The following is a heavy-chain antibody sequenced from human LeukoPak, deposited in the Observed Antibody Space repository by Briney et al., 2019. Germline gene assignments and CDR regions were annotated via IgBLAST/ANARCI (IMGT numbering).Heavy chain of an antibody. V-gene: IGHV3-30*03. CDR2: ISYDGSNK. CDR3: CLGFLEWPYFDY. J-gene: IGHJ4*02. Sequence: LTGGSLRLSCAASGFTFSSYGIHWVRQAPGEGLEWVAVISYDGSNKYYADSVKGRFTISRDNSKNTLYLQMNSLRAEDTAVYYCCLGFLEWPYFDYWGQGTLVTVSS. D-gene: IGHD3-3*01. CDR1: GFTFSSYG.